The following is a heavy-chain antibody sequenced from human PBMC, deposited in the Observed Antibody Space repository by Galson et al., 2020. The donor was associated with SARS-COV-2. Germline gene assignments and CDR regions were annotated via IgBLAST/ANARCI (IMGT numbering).Heavy chain of an antibody. CDR2: ISYDGSNK. CDR1: GFTFSSYA. V-gene: IGHV3-30-3*01. D-gene: IGHD1-26*01. Sequence: TGGSLRLSCAASGFTFSSYAMHWVHQAPGKGLEWVAVISYDGSNKYYADSVKGRFTISRDISKNTLYLQMNSLRAEDTAVYYCARDLSGSYKGPFDYWGQGTLVTVSS. CDR3: ARDLSGSYKGPFDY. J-gene: IGHJ4*02.